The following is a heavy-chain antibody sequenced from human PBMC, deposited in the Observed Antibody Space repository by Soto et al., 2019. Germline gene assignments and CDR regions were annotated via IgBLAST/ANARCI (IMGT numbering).Heavy chain of an antibody. V-gene: IGHV1-18*01. CDR2: ISAYNGNT. D-gene: IGHD3-22*01. CDR1: GYTFTSYG. CDR3: SREGYYYDSSGYGYFDY. J-gene: IGHJ4*02. Sequence: ASVKVSFKASGYTFTSYGISWVRQAPGQGLEWMGWISAYNGNTNYAQKLQGRVTMTTDTSTSTAYMELRSLRSDDTAVYYCSREGYYYDSSGYGYFDYWGQGALVTVSS.